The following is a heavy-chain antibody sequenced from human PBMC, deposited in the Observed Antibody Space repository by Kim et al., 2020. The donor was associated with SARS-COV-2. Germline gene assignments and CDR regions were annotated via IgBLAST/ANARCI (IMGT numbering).Heavy chain of an antibody. CDR2: INHSGSA. J-gene: IGHJ5*02. V-gene: IGHV4-34*01. Sequence: SETLSLTCGVYGGSFNVYYWGWIRPPPGRGLEWIGEINHSGSANYNPSLKSRLTMSVDTSKNQFSLKQNSVTAADTAVYYCATIGGNWFDPWGPGTLVTV. D-gene: IGHD3-10*01. CDR1: GGSFNVYY. CDR3: ATIGGNWFDP.